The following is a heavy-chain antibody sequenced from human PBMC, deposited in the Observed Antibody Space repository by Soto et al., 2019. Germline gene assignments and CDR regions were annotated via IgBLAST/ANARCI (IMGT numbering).Heavy chain of an antibody. J-gene: IGHJ6*03. Sequence: QVQLVQSGAEVKKPGASVKVSCKASGYTFTSYYMHWVRQAPGQGLEWMGIINPSGGSTSYAQKFQGRVTMTRDTSTSTVYMGLSSLRSEDTAVYYCARDEGDTAMVTTYYYYCSMAVWGKGTTVTVSS. CDR3: ARDEGDTAMVTTYYYYCSMAV. CDR1: GYTFTSYY. D-gene: IGHD5-18*01. V-gene: IGHV1-46*03. CDR2: INPSGGST.